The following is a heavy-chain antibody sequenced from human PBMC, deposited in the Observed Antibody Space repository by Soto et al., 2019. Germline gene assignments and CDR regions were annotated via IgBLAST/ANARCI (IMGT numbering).Heavy chain of an antibody. J-gene: IGHJ6*02. CDR1: GFTFSSDA. Sequence: GGSLRLSCAASGFTFSSDAMSWVRQGPGKGLEWLSAISDSAIKTSAADSVKARFIISRDNSKNTLYLQRSGLGAEDTARYCAAKWGSDWGYDYCGMNVWGQGTTVTVSS. CDR3: AKWGSDWGYDYCGMNV. CDR2: ISDSAIKT. V-gene: IGHV3-23*01. D-gene: IGHD7-27*01.